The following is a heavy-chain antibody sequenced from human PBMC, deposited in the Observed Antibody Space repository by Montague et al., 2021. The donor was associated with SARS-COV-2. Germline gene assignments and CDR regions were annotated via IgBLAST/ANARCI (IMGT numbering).Heavy chain of an antibody. CDR3: TRLPRGSGTWGYFDY. CDR1: DGSIRSYY. CDR2: MHDSGTA. Sequence: ETLSLTCTVSDGSIRSYYWKWMRQTPGKGLEWIGYMHDSGTANYNPSLRSRVTLMVDASRNQFSLELSSVTAADTAMYYCTRLPRGSGTWGYFDYWAQGTLVTVSS. V-gene: IGHV4-59*08. D-gene: IGHD3-10*01. J-gene: IGHJ4*02.